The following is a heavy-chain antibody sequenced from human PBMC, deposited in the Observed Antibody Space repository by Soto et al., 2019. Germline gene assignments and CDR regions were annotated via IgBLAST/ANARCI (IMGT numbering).Heavy chain of an antibody. V-gene: IGHV3-30*03. Sequence: QVQLVESGGGVVQPGRSLRLSCAASGFPFSSYGMHWVREAPGKGLERVAVISYDGSNKYYADSVTGRFTISRDNSASTLYLQMNSLRPEDTAVYHGVGGQYYFDYRGQGTLVTVSP. J-gene: IGHJ4*02. D-gene: IGHD3-10*01. CDR1: GFPFSSYG. CDR3: VGGQYYFDY. CDR2: ISYDGSNK.